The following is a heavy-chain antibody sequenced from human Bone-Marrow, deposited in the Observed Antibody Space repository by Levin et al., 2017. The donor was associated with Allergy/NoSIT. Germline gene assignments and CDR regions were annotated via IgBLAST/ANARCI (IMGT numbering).Heavy chain of an antibody. D-gene: IGHD3-9*01. CDR3: TTEVWARRARYDY. Sequence: PGGSLRLSCAASGFSFSKGWMTWVRQAPGKGLEWVGRIKSETDGGTIDYSAPVKGRFTISRDDSKSTLYLQMNSPKTEATAVYYCTTEVWARRARYDYWGQVTLVAVSS. J-gene: IGHJ4*02. CDR2: IKSETDGGTI. CDR1: GFSFSKGW. V-gene: IGHV3-15*01.